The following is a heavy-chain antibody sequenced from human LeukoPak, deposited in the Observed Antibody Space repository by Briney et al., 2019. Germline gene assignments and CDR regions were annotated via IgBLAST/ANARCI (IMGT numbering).Heavy chain of an antibody. CDR3: ARAPSEIGGYYPEYFRH. V-gene: IGHV3-74*01. D-gene: IGHD3-22*01. J-gene: IGHJ1*01. Sequence: GGSLRLSCAASGFTFCTYWMHWVRQAPGKGLVCVSRIKSDGSTNYADSVKGRFTISKDNAKNTVSLQMNSLRPEDTGVYYCARAPSEIGGYYPEYFRHWGQGTLVTVSS. CDR1: GFTFCTYW. CDR2: IKSDGST.